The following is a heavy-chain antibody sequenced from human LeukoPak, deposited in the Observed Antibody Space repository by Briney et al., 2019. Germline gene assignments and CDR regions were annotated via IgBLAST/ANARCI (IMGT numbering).Heavy chain of an antibody. V-gene: IGHV3-11*01. Sequence: PGGSLRLSCAASGFNFGDDFMTWIRQAPGKGLEWISFISHSGMTISYAESVRGRFTISRDNAKNSLFLQMTKLGAEDTALYYCARGRTGHQSYYYYYMDVWGKGTPVIVSS. CDR1: GFNFGDDF. CDR3: ARGRTGHQSYYYYYMDV. D-gene: IGHD3/OR15-3a*01. J-gene: IGHJ6*03. CDR2: ISHSGMTI.